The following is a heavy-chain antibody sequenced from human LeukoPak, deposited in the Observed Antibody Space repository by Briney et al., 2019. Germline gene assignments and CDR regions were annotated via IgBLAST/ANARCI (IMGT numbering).Heavy chain of an antibody. Sequence: SETLSLTCTVSGGSISSSSYYWGWIRQPPGKGLEWIGSIYYSGSTYYNPSLKSRVTISVDTSKNQFSLKLSSVTAADTAVYYCARGRKYYYDSSGYLDYWGQGTLVTVSS. V-gene: IGHV4-39*07. D-gene: IGHD3-22*01. CDR1: GGSISSSSYY. CDR3: ARGRKYYYDSSGYLDY. CDR2: IYYSGST. J-gene: IGHJ4*02.